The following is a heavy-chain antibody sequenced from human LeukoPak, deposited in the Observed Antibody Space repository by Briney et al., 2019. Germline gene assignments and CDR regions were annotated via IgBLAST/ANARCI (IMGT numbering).Heavy chain of an antibody. CDR1: GYSFTSYW. J-gene: IGHJ4*02. CDR3: ARRSVVVVAATQDLAYYFDY. CDR2: IYPGDSDT. D-gene: IGHD2-15*01. Sequence: GESLKISCKGSGYSFTSYWIGWVRQMPGKGLEWVGIIYPGDSDTRYSPSFQGQVTISADKSISTAYLQWSSLKASDTAMYYCARRSVVVVAATQDLAYYFDYWGQGTLVTVSS. V-gene: IGHV5-51*01.